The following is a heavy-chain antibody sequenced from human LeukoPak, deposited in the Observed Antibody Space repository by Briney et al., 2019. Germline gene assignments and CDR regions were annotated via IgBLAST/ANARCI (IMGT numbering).Heavy chain of an antibody. CDR1: GFTFRSYW. CDR3: VSDRHVYNFDH. D-gene: IGHD5-24*01. V-gene: IGHV3-74*01. CDR2: IKGDGSYK. J-gene: IGHJ4*02. Sequence: GGSLRLSCAASGFTFRSYWMHWVRQAPGKGLVWVSRIKGDGSYKNHADSVKGRFTISRDNAKNTLYLQMTSRRVEDTAIYDCVSDRHVYNFDHWGQGTLVTVSS.